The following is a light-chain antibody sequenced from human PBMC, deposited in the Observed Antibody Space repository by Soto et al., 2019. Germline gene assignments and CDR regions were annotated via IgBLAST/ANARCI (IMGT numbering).Light chain of an antibody. Sequence: IQMTQSPSTLPASVGDRVTITCRASQSISNWLAWYQQKPGKAPNLLIYTGSSLQSGVPSRFSGSGFGTDFTLTINSLQPEDFATYYCQQAASFPITFGQGTRLEIK. CDR1: QSISNW. CDR3: QQAASFPIT. V-gene: IGKV1-12*01. CDR2: TGS. J-gene: IGKJ5*01.